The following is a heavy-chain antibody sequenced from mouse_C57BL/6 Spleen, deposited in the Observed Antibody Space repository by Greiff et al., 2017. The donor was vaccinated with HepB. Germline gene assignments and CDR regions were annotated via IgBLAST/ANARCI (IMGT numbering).Heavy chain of an antibody. CDR2: INPNNGGT. Sequence: EVQLQQSGPELVKPGASVKISCKASGYTFTDYYMNWVKQSHGKSLEWIGDINPNNGGTSYNQKFKGKATLTVDKSSSTAYMERRSLTSEDSAVYYCARGGVYYYYGDDYWGQGTSVTVSS. CDR3: ARGGVYYYYGDDY. D-gene: IGHD2-4*01. J-gene: IGHJ4*01. V-gene: IGHV1-26*01. CDR1: GYTFTDYY.